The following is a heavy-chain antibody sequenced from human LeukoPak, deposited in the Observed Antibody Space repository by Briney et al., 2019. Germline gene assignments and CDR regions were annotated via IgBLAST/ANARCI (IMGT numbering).Heavy chain of an antibody. J-gene: IGHJ3*02. CDR3: ARKRSGYTDAFDI. Sequence: SETLSLTCTVSGGSISRYYWSWIRQPPGKGLEWIGYIYTSGSTNYNPSLKSRVTISVDTSKNQFSLKLSSVTAADTAVYYCARKRSGYTDAFDIWGQGTMVTVSS. D-gene: IGHD3-22*01. CDR1: GGSISRYY. CDR2: IYTSGST. V-gene: IGHV4-4*09.